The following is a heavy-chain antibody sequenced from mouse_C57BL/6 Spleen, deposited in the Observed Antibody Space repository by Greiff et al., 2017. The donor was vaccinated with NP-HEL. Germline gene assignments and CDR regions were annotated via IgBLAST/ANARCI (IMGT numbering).Heavy chain of an antibody. CDR1: GFTFSSYA. CDR3: ARSYYFGSSPRGYFDY. D-gene: IGHD1-1*01. CDR2: ISDGGSYT. V-gene: IGHV5-4*03. J-gene: IGHJ2*01. Sequence: EVKLVESGGGLVKPGGSLKLSCAASGFTFSSYAMSWVRQTPEKRLEWVATISDGGSYTYYPDNVKGRFTISRDNAKNNLYLQMSHLKSEDTAMYYCARSYYFGSSPRGYFDYWGQGTTLTVSS.